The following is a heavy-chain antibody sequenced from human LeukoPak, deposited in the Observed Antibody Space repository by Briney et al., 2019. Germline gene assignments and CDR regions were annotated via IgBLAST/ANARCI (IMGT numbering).Heavy chain of an antibody. CDR2: ISGSGGST. V-gene: IGHV3-23*01. Sequence: GGSLRLSCAASGFTFNSYAMSWVRQAPGKGLEWVSAISGSGGSTYYADSVKGRFTISRDNSKNTLYLQMNSLRAEDTAVYYCAKGNQRRQYYFDYWGQGTLVTVSS. CDR3: AKGNQRRQYYFDY. CDR1: GFTFNSYA. J-gene: IGHJ4*02. D-gene: IGHD1-14*01.